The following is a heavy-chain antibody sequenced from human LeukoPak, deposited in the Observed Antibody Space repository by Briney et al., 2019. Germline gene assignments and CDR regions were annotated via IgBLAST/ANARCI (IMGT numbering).Heavy chain of an antibody. CDR1: GYTFTSYD. Sequence: ASVKVSCKASGYTFTSYDINWVRQATGQGLEWMGWINPNSGGTNYAQKFQGRVTMTRDTSINTAYMELSRLRSDDTAVYYCAGDMVRGVILRRVLEYWGQGTPVTVSS. D-gene: IGHD3-10*01. CDR3: AGDMVRGVILRRVLEY. J-gene: IGHJ4*02. CDR2: INPNSGGT. V-gene: IGHV1-2*02.